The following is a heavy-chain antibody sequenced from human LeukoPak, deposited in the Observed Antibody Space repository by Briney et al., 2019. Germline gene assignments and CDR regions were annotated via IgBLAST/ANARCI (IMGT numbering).Heavy chain of an antibody. J-gene: IGHJ4*02. CDR1: GFTSSSYG. V-gene: IGHV3-33*06. Sequence: GGSLRLSCAAPGFTSSSYGMHWVRQAPGKGLEWVALIWYDGSNKYYADSVKGRFTISRDNSKNTLYLQMNSLRAEDTALYYCAKDGSDYDIDYWGQGTLVTVTS. CDR3: AKDGSDYDIDY. CDR2: IWYDGSNK. D-gene: IGHD4-17*01.